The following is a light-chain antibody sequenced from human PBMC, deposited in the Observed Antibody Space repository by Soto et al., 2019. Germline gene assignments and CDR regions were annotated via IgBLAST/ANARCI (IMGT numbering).Light chain of an antibody. J-gene: IGLJ2*01. Sequence: QSVLTQPASVSGSPGQSITISCTGTSSDVGGYNYVSWYQQHPGKAPKLMISEVSNRPSGVSNRFSGSKSANTASLTISGLQAEDEGYYYCSSYTSSSTLVFGGGTKLTVL. CDR1: SSDVGGYNY. CDR2: EVS. CDR3: SSYTSSSTLV. V-gene: IGLV2-14*01.